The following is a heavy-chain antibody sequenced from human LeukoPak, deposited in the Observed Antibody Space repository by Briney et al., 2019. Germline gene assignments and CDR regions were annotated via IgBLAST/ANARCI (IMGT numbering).Heavy chain of an antibody. CDR3: ASLYYGSGSHAPYYFDY. J-gene: IGHJ4*02. CDR2: IGYDGSNK. V-gene: IGHV3-30*02. Sequence: GGSLRLSCAASGFTFSNCGMNWVRQAPGKGLEGVAFIGYDGSNKFYADSVKGRFTISRDNSKNTLYVQMNTLRAEDTAVYYCASLYYGSGSHAPYYFDYWGQGTLVTVSS. CDR1: GFTFSNCG. D-gene: IGHD3-10*01.